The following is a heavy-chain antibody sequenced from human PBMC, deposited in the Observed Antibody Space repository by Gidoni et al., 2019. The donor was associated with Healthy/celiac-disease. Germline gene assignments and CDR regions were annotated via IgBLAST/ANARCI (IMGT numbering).Heavy chain of an antibody. V-gene: IGHV4-39*01. D-gene: IGHD6-13*01. CDR2: IHYSGST. Sequence: QLQLQESGPGLVKPSETLSLTCPVSGGSISSSSYYWGWIRQPPGKGLEWIGRIHYSGSTYYNPSLKSRVTISVDTSKNQFSLKLSSVTAADTAVYYCANFIAAADTDDYWGQGTLVTVSS. CDR1: GGSISSSSYY. J-gene: IGHJ4*02. CDR3: ANFIAAADTDDY.